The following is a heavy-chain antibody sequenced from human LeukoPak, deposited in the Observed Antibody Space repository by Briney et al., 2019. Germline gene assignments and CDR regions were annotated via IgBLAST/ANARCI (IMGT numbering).Heavy chain of an antibody. J-gene: IGHJ3*02. V-gene: IGHV4-34*01. Sequence: SETLSLTCAVYGGSFSGYYWSWIRQPPGKGLEWIGEINHSGSTNYNPSLKSRVTISVDTSKNQFSLKLSSVTAADTAVYYCARGPRIAAAGTLDAFDIWGQGTMVTVSS. CDR3: ARGPRIAAAGTLDAFDI. D-gene: IGHD6-13*01. CDR1: GGSFSGYY. CDR2: INHSGST.